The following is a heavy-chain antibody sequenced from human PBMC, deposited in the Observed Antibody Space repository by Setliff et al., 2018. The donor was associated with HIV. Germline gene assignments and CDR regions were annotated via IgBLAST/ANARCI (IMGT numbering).Heavy chain of an antibody. D-gene: IGHD6-13*01. Sequence: SETLSLTCTVSGGSISSHYWSWIRQPPGKGLEWIGYIYYSGNTYYNPSLKSRVTISEDTSRNQFSLRLTSVTAADTAIYYCARVPTSSWYATTQRTKEYFYHWGQGTLVTVSS. CDR3: ARVPTSSWYATTQRTKEYFYH. V-gene: IGHV4-59*11. J-gene: IGHJ1*01. CDR1: GGSISSHY. CDR2: IYYSGNT.